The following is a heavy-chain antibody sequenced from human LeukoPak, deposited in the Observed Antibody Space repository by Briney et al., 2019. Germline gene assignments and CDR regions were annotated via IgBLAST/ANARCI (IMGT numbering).Heavy chain of an antibody. Sequence: GESLKISCKGSGYSFINYWIGWVRQMPEKGLEWMGIIYPGNSDIRYSPSFQGQVTISVDKSINTAYLRWTSLKASDTAIYYCTTERFCSGGSCSSSFDFWGQGTLLTVPS. V-gene: IGHV5-51*01. CDR1: GYSFINYW. D-gene: IGHD2-15*01. CDR2: IYPGNSDI. J-gene: IGHJ4*02. CDR3: TTERFCSGGSCSSSFDF.